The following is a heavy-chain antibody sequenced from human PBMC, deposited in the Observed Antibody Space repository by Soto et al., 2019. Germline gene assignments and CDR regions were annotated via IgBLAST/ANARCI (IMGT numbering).Heavy chain of an antibody. CDR2: ISHYNGNT. CDR1: GYTFTSYD. V-gene: IGHV1-18*01. CDR3: ARGRGKAVPLDY. Sequence: QVQLVQSGADVKKPGASVRVSCKASGYTFTSYDITWVRQAPGQGLEWMGWISHYNGNTNNAQKLQGRVTLTTDTSKSTAYMELRNLRSDDTAVYYCARGRGKAVPLDYWGQGTLVTVSS. D-gene: IGHD3-16*01. J-gene: IGHJ4*02.